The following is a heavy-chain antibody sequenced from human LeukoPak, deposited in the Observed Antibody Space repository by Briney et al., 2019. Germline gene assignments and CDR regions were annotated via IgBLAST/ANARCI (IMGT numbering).Heavy chain of an antibody. D-gene: IGHD6-13*01. CDR1: GFTFSSYA. V-gene: IGHV3-23*01. CDR3: AKDSYSSSWYNDY. Sequence: GGSLRLSCTASGFTFSSYAMSWVRQAPGKGLEWVSAISGSGGGTYYADSVKGRFTISRDNSKSTLYLQMNSLRAEDTAVYYCAKDSYSSSWYNDYWGQGTLVTVSS. CDR2: ISGSGGGT. J-gene: IGHJ4*02.